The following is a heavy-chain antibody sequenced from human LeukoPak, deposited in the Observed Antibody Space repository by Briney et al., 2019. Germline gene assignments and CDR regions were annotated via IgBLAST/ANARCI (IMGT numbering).Heavy chain of an antibody. CDR3: ARAVFWSGYYSSYYYYYMDV. D-gene: IGHD3-3*01. Sequence: PSETLSLTCAVYGGSFSDYYWSWIRQPPGKGLEWIGEINHIGSTTNYNPSLKTRVTISADTSKKQFSLKLSSVTAADTAVYYCARAVFWSGYYSSYYYYYMDVWGKGTTVTVSS. CDR2: INHIGSTT. V-gene: IGHV4-34*01. J-gene: IGHJ6*03. CDR1: GGSFSDYY.